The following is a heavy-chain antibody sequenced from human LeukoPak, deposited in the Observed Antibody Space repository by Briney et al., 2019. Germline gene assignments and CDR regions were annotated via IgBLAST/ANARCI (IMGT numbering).Heavy chain of an antibody. J-gene: IGHJ4*02. V-gene: IGHV3-23*01. CDR2: ISGSGGST. CDR3: AKDWSYSGWAYYFDY. CDR1: GFSFSSYG. Sequence: GGSLRLSCAASGFSFSSYGMNWVRQAPGKGLEWVSAISGSGGSTYHADSVKGRFTIYRDNSKNTLYLQMNSLRAEDTAVYYCAKDWSYSGWAYYFDYWGQGTLVTVSS. D-gene: IGHD5-12*01.